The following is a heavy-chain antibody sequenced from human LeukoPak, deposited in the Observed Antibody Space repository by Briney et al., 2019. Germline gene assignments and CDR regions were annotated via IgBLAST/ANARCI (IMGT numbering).Heavy chain of an antibody. CDR1: GFTFDDYG. CDR3: AKEDCSGGRCYSLHY. J-gene: IGHJ4*02. D-gene: IGHD2-15*01. CDR2: INWNGGST. Sequence: GGSLRLSCAASGFTFDDYGMTWVRQTPGKGLEWVSTINWNGGSTAYADSVKGRFTISRDNAKNSLYLQMNSLRAEDAAVYYCAKEDCSGGRCYSLHYWGQGTLVTVSS. V-gene: IGHV3-20*04.